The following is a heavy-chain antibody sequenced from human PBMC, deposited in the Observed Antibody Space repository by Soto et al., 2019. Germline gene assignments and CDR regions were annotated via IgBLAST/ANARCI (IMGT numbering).Heavy chain of an antibody. V-gene: IGHV1-18*01. CDR3: ASQRLGYCSSTSCYQLWFDP. J-gene: IGHJ5*02. Sequence: WASVKVSCKASGYTFTSYGISWVRQAPGQGLEWMGWISAYNGNTNYAQKLQGRVTMTTDTSTSTAYMELRSLRSDDTAVYYCASQRLGYCSSTSCYQLWFDPWGQGTLVTVSS. D-gene: IGHD2-2*01. CDR2: ISAYNGNT. CDR1: GYTFTSYG.